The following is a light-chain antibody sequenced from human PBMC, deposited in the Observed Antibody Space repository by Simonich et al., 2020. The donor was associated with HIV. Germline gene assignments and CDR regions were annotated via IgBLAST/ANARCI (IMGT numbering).Light chain of an antibody. CDR2: DVS. V-gene: IGLV2-14*01. CDR3: SSYTSSSTWV. Sequence: QSALTQPPPAPGSPGQTVTIPCTETSSDVGGYNFVSGYQQHPGKAPKLSIYDVSNRPSGVSNRFAGSKSGNTASLTISGLQAEDEADYYCSSYTSSSTWVFGGGTKLTVL. J-gene: IGLJ3*02. CDR1: SSDVGGYNF.